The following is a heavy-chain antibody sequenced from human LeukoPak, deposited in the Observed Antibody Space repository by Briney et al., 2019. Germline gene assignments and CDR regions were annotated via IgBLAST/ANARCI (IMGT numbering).Heavy chain of an antibody. D-gene: IGHD3-22*01. Sequence: GGSLRLSCEASGFTFSSYAMSWVGQAPGKGLEWVSVMTSSGGNTYYADSVKGRFTISRDNSKNTLYLQMNSLRAEDTALYYCASYDSSGYYLYRYFTYWGQGTLVTVSS. J-gene: IGHJ4*02. CDR3: ASYDSSGYYLYRYFTY. CDR2: MTSSGGNT. CDR1: GFTFSSYA. V-gene: IGHV3-23*01.